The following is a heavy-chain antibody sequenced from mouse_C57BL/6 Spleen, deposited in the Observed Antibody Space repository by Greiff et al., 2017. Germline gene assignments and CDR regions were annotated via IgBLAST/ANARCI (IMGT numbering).Heavy chain of an antibody. D-gene: IGHD1-1*01. CDR1: GYTFTSYW. V-gene: IGHV1-64*01. J-gene: IGHJ4*01. CDR2: IHPNSGST. Sequence: QVQLQQPGAELVKPGASVKLSCKASGYTFTSYWMRWVKQRPGQGLEWIGMIHPNSGSTNYNEKFKSKATLTVDKSSSTAYMQLSSLTSEDSAVYYCARYYYGSSSHYYAMDYWGQGTSVTVSS. CDR3: ARYYYGSSSHYYAMDY.